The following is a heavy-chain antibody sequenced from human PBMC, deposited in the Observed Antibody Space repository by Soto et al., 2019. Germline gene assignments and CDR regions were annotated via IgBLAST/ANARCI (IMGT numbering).Heavy chain of an antibody. CDR3: ARVWDIRDGYNYFDY. V-gene: IGHV4-30-4*01. CDR1: GGSISSGDDY. D-gene: IGHD2-15*01. Sequence: PSETLSLTCTVSGGSISSGDDYWSWIRQPPGKGLEWIGYIYYSGSTYYNPSLKSRVTISVDTSKNQFSLKLSSVTAADTAVYYCARVWDIRDGYNYFDYWGQGTLVTVSS. CDR2: IYYSGST. J-gene: IGHJ4*02.